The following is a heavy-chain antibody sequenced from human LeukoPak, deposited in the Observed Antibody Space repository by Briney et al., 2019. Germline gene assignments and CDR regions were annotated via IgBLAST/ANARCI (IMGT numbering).Heavy chain of an antibody. CDR1: GFTFSSYH. CDR3: ARGHPGKFDY. V-gene: IGHV3-33*01. D-gene: IGHD1-14*01. CDR2: MWYDGTNK. J-gene: IGHJ4*02. Sequence: GGSLRLSCAASGFTFSSYHMHWVRQAPGKGLEWVAVMWYDGTNKYYADSVKGRFTISRDTSKNTLFLQMDSLRAEDTAVYYCARGHPGKFDYWGQGTLVTVSS.